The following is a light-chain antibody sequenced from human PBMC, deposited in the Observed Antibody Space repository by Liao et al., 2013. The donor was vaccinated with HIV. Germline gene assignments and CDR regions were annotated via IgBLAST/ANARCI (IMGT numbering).Light chain of an antibody. CDR3: QLWDSSSDHPYV. CDR2: YDN. Sequence: SYVLTQPPSVSVAPGKTATITCGGNNIGSNSVHWYQQRPGQAPVLVIYYDNDRPSGIPERFSGSNSGNTATLTISRVEPGDEADYYCQLWDSSSDHPYVFGTGTQVTVL. V-gene: IGLV3-21*01. J-gene: IGLJ1*01. CDR1: NIGSNS.